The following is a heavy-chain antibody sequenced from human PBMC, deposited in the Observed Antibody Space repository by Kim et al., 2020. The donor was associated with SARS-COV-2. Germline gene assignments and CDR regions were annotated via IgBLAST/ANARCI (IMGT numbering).Heavy chain of an antibody. J-gene: IGHJ3*02. D-gene: IGHD3-22*01. CDR3: ARQQTTYFYDSGGFPDAFDI. Sequence: SETLSLTCTVSGGSMNNYYWSGIRQSPGKGLEWIGYIYYNGRTNYSPSLKGRVTISVDTSKNQVSLKLSSVTAADRAVYYCARQQTTYFYDSGGFPDAFDIWGPGTTVTVSS. V-gene: IGHV4-59*08. CDR1: GGSMNNYY. CDR2: IYYNGRT.